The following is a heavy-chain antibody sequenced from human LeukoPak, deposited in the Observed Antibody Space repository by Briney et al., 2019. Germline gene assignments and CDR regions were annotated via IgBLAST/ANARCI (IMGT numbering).Heavy chain of an antibody. D-gene: IGHD3-9*01. CDR2: ISYDGSNK. Sequence: GGSLRLSCAASGFTFSSYAMHWVRQAPGKGLEWVAVISYDGSNKYYADSVKGRFTISRDNSKNTLYLQMNSLRAEDTAVYYCARDRTSISNTGRTYYYYGMDVWGQGTTDTVSS. CDR1: GFTFSSYA. J-gene: IGHJ6*02. CDR3: ARDRTSISNTGRTYYYYGMDV. V-gene: IGHV3-30-3*01.